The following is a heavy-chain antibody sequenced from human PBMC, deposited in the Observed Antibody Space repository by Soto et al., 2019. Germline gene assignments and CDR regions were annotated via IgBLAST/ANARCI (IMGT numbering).Heavy chain of an antibody. Sequence: QVPLVQSGSEVKKPGASVILSCKPSGYTFTSYALHWVRQAPGQRLEWMGWINVAKGNTKYSQKFQGRVTLTRDTTANIAYMELSSLRSEDTGVYYCARILSFGELSLDYWGQGTLVTVPS. J-gene: IGHJ4*02. CDR3: ARILSFGELSLDY. D-gene: IGHD3-10*01. CDR1: GYTFTSYA. CDR2: INVAKGNT. V-gene: IGHV1-3*01.